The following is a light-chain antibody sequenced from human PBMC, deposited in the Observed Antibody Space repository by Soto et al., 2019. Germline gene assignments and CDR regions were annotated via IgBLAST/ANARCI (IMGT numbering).Light chain of an antibody. J-gene: IGKJ1*01. Sequence: EILLTQSPATLSVSPGERATLSCRASQSVSSHLAWYQQKPGQAPRVLIYGASTRATGSPARFSGSGSVTEFTLTISSLQSEDFVVYFCQQYDIWPWTFGQGTKVEIK. CDR2: GAS. CDR3: QQYDIWPWT. CDR1: QSVSSH. V-gene: IGKV3-15*01.